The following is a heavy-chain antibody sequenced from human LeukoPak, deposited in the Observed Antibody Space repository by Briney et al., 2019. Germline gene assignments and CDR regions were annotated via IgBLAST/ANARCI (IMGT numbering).Heavy chain of an antibody. CDR2: IYYSGST. CDR1: GGSIRNYY. D-gene: IGHD5-12*01. V-gene: IGHV4-59*01. CDR3: AREGRGYSGYDSPYYFDY. J-gene: IGHJ4*02. Sequence: SETLSLTCTVSGGSIRNYYWSWIRQPPGKGLEWIGYIYYSGSTNYNPSLKSRVTISVDTSKNQFSLKLSSVTAADTAVYYCAREGRGYSGYDSPYYFDYWGQGTLVTVSS.